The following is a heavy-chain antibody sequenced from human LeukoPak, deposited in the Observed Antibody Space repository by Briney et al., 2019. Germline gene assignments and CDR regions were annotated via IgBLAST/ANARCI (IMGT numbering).Heavy chain of an antibody. CDR1: GFTFSSYA. D-gene: IGHD3-9*01. CDR3: VKARDLYFDLFPQLD. Sequence: GGSLRLSCAASGFTFSSYAMSWVRQAPGKGLEWVSAISGSGGSTYYADSVKGRFTISRDNSKNTLYLQMNSLRAGDTAVYYCVKARDLYFDLFPQLDWGQGTLVTVSS. CDR2: ISGSGGST. J-gene: IGHJ4*02. V-gene: IGHV3-23*01.